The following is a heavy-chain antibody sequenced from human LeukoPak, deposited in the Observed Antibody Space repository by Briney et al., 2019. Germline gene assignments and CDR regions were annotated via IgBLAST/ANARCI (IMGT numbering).Heavy chain of an antibody. D-gene: IGHD3-22*01. J-gene: IGHJ5*02. CDR3: ARGLLKYYYDSSDL. CDR2: MNPNSGNT. V-gene: IGHV1-8*01. CDR1: GYTFTSYD. Sequence: ASVTVSCKASGYTFTSYDINWVRQATGQGLEWMGWMNPNSGNTGYAQKFQGRVTMTRNTSISTAYMELSSLRSEDTAVYYCARGLLKYYYDSSDLWGQGTLVTVSS.